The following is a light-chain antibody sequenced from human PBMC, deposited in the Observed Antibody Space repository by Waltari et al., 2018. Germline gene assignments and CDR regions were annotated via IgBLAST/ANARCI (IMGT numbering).Light chain of an antibody. Sequence: EIVMTPFPAILSVSPGERATLSCRASQNINSNLAWYQQKPGQAPTLLIYGASSRATGSPARFSGSGSGTEVTLTISSLQSEGFAVYYCQQYNNWPPYPFGQGTKLEIE. J-gene: IGKJ2*01. CDR1: QNINSN. V-gene: IGKV3-15*01. CDR2: GAS. CDR3: QQYNNWPPYP.